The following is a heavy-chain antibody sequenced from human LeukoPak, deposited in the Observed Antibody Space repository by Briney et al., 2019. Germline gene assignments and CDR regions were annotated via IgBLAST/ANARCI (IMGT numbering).Heavy chain of an antibody. J-gene: IGHJ4*02. CDR1: GYSFTNYW. CDR3: ARADASYDYVWGSYRSPFDY. CDR2: IYPGDSDT. V-gene: IGHV5-51*01. Sequence: GESLKISCKGSGYSFTNYWIGWVRQMPGKGLEWMGIIYPGDSDTRYSPSFQGQVTISADKSISTAYLQWSSLKASDTAMYYCARADASYDYVWGSYRSPFDYWGQGTLVTVSS. D-gene: IGHD3-16*02.